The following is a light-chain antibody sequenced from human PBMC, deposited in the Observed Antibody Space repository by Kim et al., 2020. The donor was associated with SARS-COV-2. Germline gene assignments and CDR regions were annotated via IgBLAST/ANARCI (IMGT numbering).Light chain of an antibody. CDR2: GAS. V-gene: IGKV3D-15*01. Sequence: VSPGERATLSGRASQTVTSNLAWYQQKSGQAPRLLMYGASTRATGIPARFSGSGSGTEFTLTISSLQSEDFAVYYCQQYNSWPLTFGGGTKVDIK. CDR1: QTVTSN. J-gene: IGKJ4*01. CDR3: QQYNSWPLT.